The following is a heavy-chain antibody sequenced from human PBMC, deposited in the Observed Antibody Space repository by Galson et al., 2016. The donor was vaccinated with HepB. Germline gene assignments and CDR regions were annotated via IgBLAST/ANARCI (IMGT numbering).Heavy chain of an antibody. CDR1: GGTFSNHA. CDR3: ARRVVGATPGAFDI. Sequence: SVKVSCKASGGTFSNHAITWVRQAPGQGLEWMGGVIPIFGTANYAQKFQGRVTITADESTSTAYMELSSLTSEDTAVYYCARRVVGATPGAFDIWGQGTMVTVSS. CDR2: VIPIFGTA. J-gene: IGHJ3*02. D-gene: IGHD1-26*01. V-gene: IGHV1-69*13.